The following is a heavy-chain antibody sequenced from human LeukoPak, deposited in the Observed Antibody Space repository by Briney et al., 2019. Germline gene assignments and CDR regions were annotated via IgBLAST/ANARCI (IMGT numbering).Heavy chain of an antibody. J-gene: IGHJ4*02. CDR2: IYYTGST. D-gene: IGHD1-7*01. CDR1: GDSISGYS. Sequence: PSETLSLTCSVSGDSISGYSWSWIRQPPGKGLEWIAYIYYTGSTNYNPSLKSRVTISVETSKNQFSLKLNSVTAADTAVYYCARLFWNYGYYFDYWGQGTLVTVSS. CDR3: ARLFWNYGYYFDY. V-gene: IGHV4-59*08.